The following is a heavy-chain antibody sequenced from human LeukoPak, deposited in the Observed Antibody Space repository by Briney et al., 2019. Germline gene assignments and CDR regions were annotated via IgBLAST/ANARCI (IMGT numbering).Heavy chain of an antibody. CDR2: IYYSGST. CDR3: ARHIKYSSRWSPSYFDY. V-gene: IGHV4-59*08. D-gene: IGHD6-13*01. J-gene: IGHJ4*02. Sequence: SETLSLTCTVSGGSISSYYWSWIRQPPGNGLEWIGYIYYSGSTNYNPSLKSRVTISVDTSTNQFSLKLSSVTAADTAVYYCARHIKYSSRWSPSYFDYWGQGTLVTVSS. CDR1: GGSISSYY.